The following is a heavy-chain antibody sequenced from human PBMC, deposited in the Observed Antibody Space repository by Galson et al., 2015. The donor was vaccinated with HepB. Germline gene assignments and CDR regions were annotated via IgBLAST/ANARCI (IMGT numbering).Heavy chain of an antibody. V-gene: IGHV3-30-3*01. D-gene: IGHD2-2*01. J-gene: IGHJ6*02. Sequence: SLRLSCAASGFTFSSYAMHWVRQAPGKGLEWVAVISYDGSNKYYADSVKGRFTISRDNSKNTLYLQMNSLRAEDTAVYYCARCENYCSSTSCYGIRYCYYYGMDVWGQGTTVTVSS. CDR3: ARCENYCSSTSCYGIRYCYYYGMDV. CDR1: GFTFSSYA. CDR2: ISYDGSNK.